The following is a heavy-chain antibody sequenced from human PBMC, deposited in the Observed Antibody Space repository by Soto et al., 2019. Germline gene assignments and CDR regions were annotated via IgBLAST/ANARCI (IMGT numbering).Heavy chain of an antibody. CDR2: INSDGSST. D-gene: IGHD3-3*01. Sequence: GGSLRLSCAASGFTFSSYWMHWVRQAPGKGLVWVSRINSDGSSTSYADSVKGRFTISRDNAKNTLYLQMNSLRAEDTAVYYCARAGASYYDFWSENYYYYYMDVWGKGTTVTAP. V-gene: IGHV3-74*01. CDR3: ARAGASYYDFWSENYYYYYMDV. CDR1: GFTFSSYW. J-gene: IGHJ6*03.